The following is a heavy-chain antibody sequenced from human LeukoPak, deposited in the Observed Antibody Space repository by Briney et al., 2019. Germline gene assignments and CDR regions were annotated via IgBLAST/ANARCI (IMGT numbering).Heavy chain of an antibody. Sequence: ASVKVSCKASGYTFSSYGISWVRQAPGQGLEWMGWISGYNGNTNYAEKLQGRVTMTTDTSTSTVYMELRSLRSADTAVYYCARVTHRTSDAFDIWGQGTMVTVSS. CDR1: GYTFSSYG. CDR2: ISGYNGNT. CDR3: ARVTHRTSDAFDI. J-gene: IGHJ3*02. V-gene: IGHV1-18*01.